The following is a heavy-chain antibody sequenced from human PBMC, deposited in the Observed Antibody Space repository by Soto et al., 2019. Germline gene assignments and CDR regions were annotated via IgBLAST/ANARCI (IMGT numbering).Heavy chain of an antibody. CDR3: AREDSAGSNDALDM. CDR2: TYYRSRWYN. D-gene: IGHD3-10*01. CDR1: GDSVSSSRAA. Sequence: QVQLQQSGPGLVKPSQTLSLTCAISGDSVSSSRAAWGWIRQSPSRGLEWLGRTYYRSRWYNDYAESLRGLITIRTDTYKNQLSLQLNAATPEDTAVYYCAREDSAGSNDALDMGGQWTMGTVSS. V-gene: IGHV6-1*01. J-gene: IGHJ3*02.